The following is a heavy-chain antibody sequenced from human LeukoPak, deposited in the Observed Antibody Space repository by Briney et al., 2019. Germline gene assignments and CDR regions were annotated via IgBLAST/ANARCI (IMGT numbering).Heavy chain of an antibody. V-gene: IGHV1-69*04. D-gene: IGHD1-1*01. CDR1: GGTFSSYT. Sequence: GSSVKVSCKASGGTFSSYTISWVRQAPGQGLEWMGRIIPILGIANYAQKFQGRVTITADKSTSTAYMELSSLRPEDTAVYYCARDVEGLDYWGQGTLVTVSS. CDR2: IIPILGIA. J-gene: IGHJ4*02. CDR3: ARDVEGLDY.